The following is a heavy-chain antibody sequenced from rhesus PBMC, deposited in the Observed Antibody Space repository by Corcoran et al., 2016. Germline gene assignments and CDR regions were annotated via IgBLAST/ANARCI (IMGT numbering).Heavy chain of an antibody. D-gene: IGHD1-1*01. J-gene: IGHJ5-1*01. CDR1: GFSLSTSGMG. V-gene: IGHV2-1*01. CDR3: ARRLSGRGGFDV. Sequence: QVTLKESGPALVKPTQTLMLTCTFSGFSLSTSGMGVGWIRQPTRKTLEWLAHIYWDDYKRYSTSLKSRLTISKDTSKNQVVLTMTNVDPVDTATYYCARRLSGRGGFDVWGPGVLVTVSS. CDR2: IYWDDYK.